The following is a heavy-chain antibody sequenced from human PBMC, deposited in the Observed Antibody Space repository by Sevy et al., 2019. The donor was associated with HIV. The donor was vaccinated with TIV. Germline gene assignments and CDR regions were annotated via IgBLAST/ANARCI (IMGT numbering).Heavy chain of an antibody. Sequence: LSLTCAASGFTFTLYAIHWVRQARGKGLEWVALISYSGTNKYYADSVKGRFTISRDDSKNTAYLQMNNLRTDDTAVYYCARVAVEYCTDDCYHRFDYWGQGTQVTVSS. CDR3: ARVAVEYCTDDCYHRFDY. J-gene: IGHJ4*02. V-gene: IGHV3-30-3*01. CDR1: GFTFTLYA. D-gene: IGHD2-21*02. CDR2: ISYSGTNK.